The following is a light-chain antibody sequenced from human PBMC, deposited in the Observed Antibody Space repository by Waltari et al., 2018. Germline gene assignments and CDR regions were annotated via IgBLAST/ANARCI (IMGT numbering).Light chain of an antibody. V-gene: IGKV3-20*01. CDR3: QHYVSLPVT. CDR2: GAS. Sequence: EIVLTQSPGTLSLSPGERATLSCRASQSVSRSLAWYQQKPVQAPRLLIYGASGRATGIPDRFSGSGSGTDFSLTISRLEPEDFAVYYCQHYVSLPVTFGQGTKVEIK. J-gene: IGKJ1*01. CDR1: QSVSRS.